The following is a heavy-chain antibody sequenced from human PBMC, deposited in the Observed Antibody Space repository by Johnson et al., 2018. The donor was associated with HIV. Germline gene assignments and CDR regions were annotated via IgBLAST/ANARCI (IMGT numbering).Heavy chain of an antibody. Sequence: EVQLVESGGGLIQPGGSLRLSCAASGFTVSSNYMSWVRQAPGKGLEWVSVIYSGGSTYYADSVKGRFTISRDNSKNTLYLQMNSLGAEDTAVYYCATSQLALPPGVFDIWGQGTMVTVAS. CDR3: ATSQLALPPGVFDI. V-gene: IGHV3-53*01. CDR1: GFTVSSNY. CDR2: IYSGGST. J-gene: IGHJ3*02. D-gene: IGHD6-6*01.